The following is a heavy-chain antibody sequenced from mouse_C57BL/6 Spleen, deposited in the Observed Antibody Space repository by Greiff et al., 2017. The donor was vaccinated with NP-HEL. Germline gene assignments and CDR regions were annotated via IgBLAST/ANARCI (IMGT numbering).Heavy chain of an antibody. Sequence: EVKLLQSGGGLVKPGGSLKLSCAASGYTFSDYGMHWVRQAPEKGLEWVAYISSGSSTIYYADTVKGRFTISRDNSKNTLFLQMTSLRAEDTAVCYCARGLLGYWGQGTTLTVSS. J-gene: IGHJ2*01. CDR3: ARGLLGY. CDR2: ISSGSSTI. CDR1: GYTFSDYG. V-gene: IGHV5-17*01. D-gene: IGHD3-3*01.